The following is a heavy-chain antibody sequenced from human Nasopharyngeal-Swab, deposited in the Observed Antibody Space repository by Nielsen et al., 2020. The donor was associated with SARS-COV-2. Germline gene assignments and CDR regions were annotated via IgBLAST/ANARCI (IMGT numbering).Heavy chain of an antibody. D-gene: IGHD3-16*02. V-gene: IGHV1-69*04. CDR1: GGTFSSYA. CDR3: AREEYDYVWGSYRYTFFDY. CDR2: IIPILGIA. J-gene: IGHJ4*02. Sequence: SVKVSCKASGGTFSSYAISWVRQAPGQGLEGMGRIIPILGIANYAQKFQGRVTITADKSTSTAYMELSSLRSEDTAVYYCAREEYDYVWGSYRYTFFDYWGQGTLVTVSS.